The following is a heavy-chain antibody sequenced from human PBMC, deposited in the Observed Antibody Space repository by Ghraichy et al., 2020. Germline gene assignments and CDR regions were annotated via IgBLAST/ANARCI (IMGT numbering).Heavy chain of an antibody. D-gene: IGHD6-13*01. Sequence: SETLSLTCTVSGGSISSSSYYWGWIRQPPGKGLEWIGSIYYSGSTYYNPSLKSRVTISVDTSKNQFSLKLSSVTASDTAVYYCARRRSSGGVRDAFHIWGQGTMVTVSS. V-gene: IGHV4-39*07. J-gene: IGHJ3*02. CDR1: GGSISSSSYY. CDR2: IYYSGST. CDR3: ARRRSSGGVRDAFHI.